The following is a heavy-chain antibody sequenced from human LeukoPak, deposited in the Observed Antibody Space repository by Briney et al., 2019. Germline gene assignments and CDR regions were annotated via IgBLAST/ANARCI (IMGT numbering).Heavy chain of an antibody. CDR1: GFTFSTYA. Sequence: GGSLRLSCAASGFTFSTYAMHWVRQAPGKGLEWVAVISYDGSNKYYADSVKGRFTISRDNSKNTLYLQMNSLRAEDTAVYYCSRYYGITSDAFDYWGQATLVTVSS. V-gene: IGHV3-30*07. CDR3: SRYYGITSDAFDY. J-gene: IGHJ4*02. CDR2: ISYDGSNK. D-gene: IGHD3-10*01.